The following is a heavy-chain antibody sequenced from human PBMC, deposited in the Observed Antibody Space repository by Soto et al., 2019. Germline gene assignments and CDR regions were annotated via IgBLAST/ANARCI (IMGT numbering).Heavy chain of an antibody. Sequence: DLEESGGGLVKPGGSLRLSCTASGFIFSDYYMSWIRQAPGKGLEWVSDISNSGRNTHHADSVEGRFTISRDNAKDSLYLQMNSLSPEDSAIYYCARDHGGGGLTLEYWAQGTLVTFSS. CDR1: GFIFSDYY. D-gene: IGHD3-16*01. CDR3: ARDHGGGGLTLEY. V-gene: IGHV3-11*01. CDR2: ISNSGRNT. J-gene: IGHJ4*02.